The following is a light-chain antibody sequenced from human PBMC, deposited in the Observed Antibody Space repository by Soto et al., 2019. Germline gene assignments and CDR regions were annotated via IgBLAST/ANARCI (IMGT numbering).Light chain of an antibody. CDR3: QQYGSSGT. CDR1: QTVSRMY. V-gene: IGKV3-20*01. J-gene: IGKJ1*01. CDR2: GAS. Sequence: TQSPVILSLAPGERATLSCPAGQTVSRMYLSWFQQKPGHAPRLLIYGASNRATGIPDRFSGSGSGTDFTLTISRLEPEDFAVYYCQQYGSSGTFGQGTKVDIK.